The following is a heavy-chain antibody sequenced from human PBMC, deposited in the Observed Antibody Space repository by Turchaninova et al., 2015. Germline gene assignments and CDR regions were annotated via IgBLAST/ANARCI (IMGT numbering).Heavy chain of an antibody. V-gene: IGHV3-7*03. CDR2: IKQDGSEK. Sequence: EVQVVESGGVLVEPGGALRLSCGAAGFTISDYGMSWVRQAPGKGLEWVANIKQDGSEKYYLDSLKGRFTISRDNAKNSLYLQMNSLRAEDTAVYYCARYFDGSGNLDTFDIWGQGTMVTVSS. D-gene: IGHD3-10*01. CDR1: GFTISDYG. J-gene: IGHJ3*02. CDR3: ARYFDGSGNLDTFDI.